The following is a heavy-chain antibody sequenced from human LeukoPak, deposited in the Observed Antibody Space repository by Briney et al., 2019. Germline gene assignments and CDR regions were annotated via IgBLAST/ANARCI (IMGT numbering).Heavy chain of an antibody. V-gene: IGHV1-3*01. Sequence: ASVKVSCKASGYSFTSYRMHWVRQAPGQRLEWMGWINAGNGNTKYSQKFQGRVTITRDTSASTAYMELSSLRSEDTAVYYCARVYCSSTSCYHAFDIWGQGTMVTVSS. J-gene: IGHJ3*02. D-gene: IGHD2-2*01. CDR2: INAGNGNT. CDR1: GYSFTSYR. CDR3: ARVYCSSTSCYHAFDI.